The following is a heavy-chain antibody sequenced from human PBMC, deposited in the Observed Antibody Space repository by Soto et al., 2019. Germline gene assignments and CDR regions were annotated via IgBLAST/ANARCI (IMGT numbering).Heavy chain of an antibody. CDR3: ARDRADPIGDYHPLFDS. CDR2: IESDGSST. D-gene: IGHD2-21*01. CDR1: GFTFSSRW. Sequence: GSLRLSCAAAGFTFSSRWMHWVRQAPGKGLVWVSRIESDGSSTNYADSVKGRFTVSRDNAKNTLYLQMNSLRVEDTAVYYCARDRADPIGDYHPLFDSWGLGTLVTVSS. V-gene: IGHV3-74*01. J-gene: IGHJ4*02.